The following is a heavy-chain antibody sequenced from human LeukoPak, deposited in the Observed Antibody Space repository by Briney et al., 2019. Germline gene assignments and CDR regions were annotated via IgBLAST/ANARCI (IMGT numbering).Heavy chain of an antibody. CDR2: ISSSGKTI. J-gene: IGHJ4*02. Sequence: GGSLRLSCAASGFTFSAYEMIWVRQAPGKGLEWLSHISSSGKTIFYADSVKGRFTISRDNAKNSLDLHMNSLRGEDTAIYYCARDSGSSGWYGGFDYWGQGNLVTVSS. CDR3: ARDSGSSGWYGGFDY. D-gene: IGHD6-19*01. V-gene: IGHV3-48*03. CDR1: GFTFSAYE.